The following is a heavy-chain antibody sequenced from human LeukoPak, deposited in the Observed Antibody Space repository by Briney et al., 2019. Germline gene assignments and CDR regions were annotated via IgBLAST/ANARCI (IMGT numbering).Heavy chain of an antibody. V-gene: IGHV3-30*18. CDR1: GFTFSSYG. CDR2: ISYDGSNK. J-gene: IGHJ4*02. Sequence: GGSLRLSCAASGFTFSSYGMHWVRQAPGKGLEWVAVISYDGSNKYYADSVKGRFTISRDNSKNTLYLQMNSLRAEDTAVYYCAKAGRNDDILTGYYAVGYWGQGTLVTVSS. D-gene: IGHD3-9*01. CDR3: AKAGRNDDILTGYYAVGY.